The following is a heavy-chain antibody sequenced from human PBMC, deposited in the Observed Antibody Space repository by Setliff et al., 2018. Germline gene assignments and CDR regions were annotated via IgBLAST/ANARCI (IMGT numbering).Heavy chain of an antibody. Sequence: ASVKVSCKASGYPFISYDINWVRQAPGQGLEWMGWMNPNSGKTGYAQKFQGRVVMTRNTSISTAYLELNTLRAEDTAIYYCVRALAYYYMDVWGKGTTVTVSS. V-gene: IGHV1-8*02. J-gene: IGHJ6*03. CDR1: GYPFISYD. CDR3: VRALAYYYMDV. CDR2: MNPNSGKT.